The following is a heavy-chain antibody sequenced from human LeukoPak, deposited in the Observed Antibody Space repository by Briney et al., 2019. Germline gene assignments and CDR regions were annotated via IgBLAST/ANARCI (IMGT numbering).Heavy chain of an antibody. CDR2: IYYSGST. V-gene: IGHV4-61*08. J-gene: IGHJ5*02. Sequence: PSETLSLTCTVSGGSISSGGYYWSWIRQPPGRGLEWIGYIYYSGSTNYNPSLKSRVTISVDTSKNQFSLRLSSVTAADTAVYYCARGEVQLDPWGQGTLVTVSS. CDR1: GGSISSGGYY. CDR3: ARGEVQLDP.